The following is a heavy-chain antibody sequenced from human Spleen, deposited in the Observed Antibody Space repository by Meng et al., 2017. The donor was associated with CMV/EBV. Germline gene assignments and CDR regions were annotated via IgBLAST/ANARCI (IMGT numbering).Heavy chain of an antibody. V-gene: IGHV3-48*04. D-gene: IGHD3-10*01. Sequence: GESLKISCAASGFTFSHHAMSWVRQAPGKGLEWVSYISSSSSTIYYADSVKGRFTISRDNAKNSVYLQMNSLRVEDTAVYYCARDDGSGNVYDFYYGMDVWGQGTTVTVSS. CDR1: GFTFSHHA. CDR3: ARDDGSGNVYDFYYGMDV. CDR2: ISSSSSTI. J-gene: IGHJ6*02.